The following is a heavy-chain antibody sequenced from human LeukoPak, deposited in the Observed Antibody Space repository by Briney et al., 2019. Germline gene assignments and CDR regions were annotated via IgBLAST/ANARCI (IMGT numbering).Heavy chain of an antibody. CDR3: ASGGIICSGGSCYSYYFDY. J-gene: IGHJ4*02. CDR2: ISFISSDI. D-gene: IGHD2-15*01. CDR1: GFTFSSYS. V-gene: IGHV3-21*01. Sequence: PGGSLRLSCAASGFTFSSYSMNWVRQAPGKGLEWVAFISFISSDIYFADSVKGRFTISRDNSKNSLYLQMNSLRAEDTAVYYCASGGIICSGGSCYSYYFDYWGQGTLVTVCS.